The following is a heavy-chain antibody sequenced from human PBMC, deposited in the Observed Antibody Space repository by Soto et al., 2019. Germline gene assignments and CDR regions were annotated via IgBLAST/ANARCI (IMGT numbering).Heavy chain of an antibody. D-gene: IGHD2-2*02. V-gene: IGHV3-7*01. CDR3: ARIYCSTTSCYIDY. J-gene: IGHJ4*02. Sequence: PGGSLRLSCAASTFTFSNHWMSWVRQAPGKGLEWVANINQGGSAKYYLDSVKGRFTISRDNAKNSLDLQMNSLRAEDTAVYCCARIYCSTTSCYIDYWGQGTLVTVSS. CDR2: INQGGSAK. CDR1: TFTFSNHW.